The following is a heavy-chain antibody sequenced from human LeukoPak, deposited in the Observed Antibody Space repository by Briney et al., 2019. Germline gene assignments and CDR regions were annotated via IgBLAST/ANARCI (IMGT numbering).Heavy chain of an antibody. D-gene: IGHD2-2*01. CDR2: ISGSGGST. CDR1: GFTFSSYA. V-gene: IGHV3-23*01. Sequence: QAGGSLRLSCAASGFTFSSYAMSWVRQAPGKGLEWVSAISGSGGSTYYADSVKGRFTISRDNSKNTLYLQMNSLRAEDTAVYYCAKDTPNIVVVPAATFDYWGQGTLVTVSS. J-gene: IGHJ4*02. CDR3: AKDTPNIVVVPAATFDY.